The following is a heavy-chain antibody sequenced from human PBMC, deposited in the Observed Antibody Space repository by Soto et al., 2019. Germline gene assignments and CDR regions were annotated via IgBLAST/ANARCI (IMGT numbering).Heavy chain of an antibody. J-gene: IGHJ4*02. CDR1: GGSISSGGYY. Sequence: SLTCTVSGGSISSGGYYWSWIRQHPGKGLEWIGYIYYSGSTYYNPSLKSRVTISVDTSKNQFSLKLSSVTAADTAVYYCARASDYYDSSGLDYWGQGTLVTVSS. D-gene: IGHD3-22*01. V-gene: IGHV4-31*03. CDR3: ARASDYYDSSGLDY. CDR2: IYYSGST.